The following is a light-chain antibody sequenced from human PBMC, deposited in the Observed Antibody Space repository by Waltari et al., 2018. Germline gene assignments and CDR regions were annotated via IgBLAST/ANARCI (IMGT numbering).Light chain of an antibody. Sequence: IVMTQSPATLSVSPGERATLSCRASQSVDSNLAWYQQKPVQAPRLLIVGASTRATVIPARFSGSGSGTEFTLTISSLQSEDFAVYYCQQYNNWLTWSFGQGTKVEIK. J-gene: IGKJ1*01. CDR3: QQYNNWLTWS. CDR1: QSVDSN. CDR2: GAS. V-gene: IGKV3-15*01.